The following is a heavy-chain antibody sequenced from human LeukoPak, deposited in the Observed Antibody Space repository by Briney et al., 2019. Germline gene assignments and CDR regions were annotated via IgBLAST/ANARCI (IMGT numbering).Heavy chain of an antibody. CDR2: ISYDGSNK. CDR3: ARGRAYNSD. Sequence: GGSLRLSCAASGFTFSSYGMHWVGQAPGKGLEWVAVISYDGSNKYYADSVKGRFTISRDNSKNTLYLQMNSLRAEDTAVYYCARGRAYNSDWGQGTLVTVSS. V-gene: IGHV3-30*03. J-gene: IGHJ4*02. CDR1: GFTFSSYG. D-gene: IGHD5-24*01.